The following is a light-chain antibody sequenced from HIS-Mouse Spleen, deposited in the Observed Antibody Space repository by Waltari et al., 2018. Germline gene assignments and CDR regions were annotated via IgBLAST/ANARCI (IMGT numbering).Light chain of an antibody. Sequence: SYELTHPPSVSVSPGQTARITCSGDALPKKYAYWYQQKSGQAPVLVIYEDSKLPSGIPERFSGSSSGTMATLTISGAQVEDEADYYCYSTDSSGNHRVFGGGTKLTVL. CDR1: ALPKKY. CDR2: EDS. CDR3: YSTDSSGNHRV. J-gene: IGLJ2*01. V-gene: IGLV3-10*01.